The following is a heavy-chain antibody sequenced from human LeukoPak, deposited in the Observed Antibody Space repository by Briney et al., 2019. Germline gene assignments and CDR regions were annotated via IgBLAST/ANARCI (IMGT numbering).Heavy chain of an antibody. CDR2: ISYDGSNK. V-gene: IGHV3-30*18. Sequence: PGWSLRLSCAASGFTFSSYGMHWVRQAPGKGLEWVAVISYDGSNKYYADSVKGRFTISRDNSKNTLYLQMNSLRAEDTAVYYCAKVLRYFDWLPPFDYWGQGTLVTV. J-gene: IGHJ4*02. D-gene: IGHD3-9*01. CDR3: AKVLRYFDWLPPFDY. CDR1: GFTFSSYG.